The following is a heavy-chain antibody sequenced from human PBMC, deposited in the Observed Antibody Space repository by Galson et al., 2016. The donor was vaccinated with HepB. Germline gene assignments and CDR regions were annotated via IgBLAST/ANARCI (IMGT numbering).Heavy chain of an antibody. Sequence: SLRLSCAGSEFAFSSYWMIWVRQAPGKGLEWLASIKHDGSEEYYLDSVKGRFTISRDSSQNTLYLQMNSLRTEDTAVYFCARKSMAGPRSYFDYWGQGTLVTVSS. D-gene: IGHD6-19*01. CDR1: EFAFSSYW. CDR3: ARKSMAGPRSYFDY. J-gene: IGHJ4*02. CDR2: IKHDGSEE. V-gene: IGHV3-7*02.